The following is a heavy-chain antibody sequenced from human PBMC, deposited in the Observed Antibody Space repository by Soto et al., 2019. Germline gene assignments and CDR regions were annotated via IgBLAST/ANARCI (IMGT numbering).Heavy chain of an antibody. D-gene: IGHD2-15*01. CDR3: ARDPLRKTRYCSGGSCSPDY. CDR2: IWYDGSNK. V-gene: IGHV3-33*01. CDR1: GFTFSRYG. J-gene: IGHJ4*02. Sequence: AGGALRLSCAGSGFTFSRYGMHWVRQAPGKGRGGVAVIWYDGSNKYYADSVKGRFTISRDNSKNTLYLQMNSLRAEDTAVYYCARDPLRKTRYCSGGSCSPDYWGQGTLVTVSS.